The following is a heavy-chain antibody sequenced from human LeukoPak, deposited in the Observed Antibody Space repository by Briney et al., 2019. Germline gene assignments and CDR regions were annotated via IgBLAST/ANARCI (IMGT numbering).Heavy chain of an antibody. CDR2: INPNSGDT. CDR1: GYTFTAYY. CDR3: ARGPTLGLDI. J-gene: IGHJ3*02. Sequence: ASVKVSCRASGYTFTAYYIHWVRQAPGQGLEWMGWINPNSGDTTLPQRFQGRVTMTRDTSIITAYMELSSLTSDDTGTYYCARGPTLGLDIWGQGTMVTVSS. V-gene: IGHV1-2*02.